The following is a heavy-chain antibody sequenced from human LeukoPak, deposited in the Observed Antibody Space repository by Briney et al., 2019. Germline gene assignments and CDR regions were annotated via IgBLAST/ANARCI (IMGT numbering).Heavy chain of an antibody. CDR1: GFTCSSYG. D-gene: IGHD2-2*01. Sequence: SGGSLRLXCAASGFTCSSYGMHWVRRAPGKGLEWVAFIRYDGSNRYYADSVKGRFTISRDNSKNTLYLQMNSLRAEDTAVYYCAKAPYCSSTSCQNFDYWGQGTLVTVSS. V-gene: IGHV3-30*02. CDR2: IRYDGSNR. CDR3: AKAPYCSSTSCQNFDY. J-gene: IGHJ4*02.